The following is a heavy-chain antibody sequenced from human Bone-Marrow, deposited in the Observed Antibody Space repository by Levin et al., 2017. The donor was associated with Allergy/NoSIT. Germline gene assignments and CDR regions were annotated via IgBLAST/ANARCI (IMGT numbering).Heavy chain of an antibody. CDR3: AGFIRQPPAQFNWFDP. CDR1: GLSLTNGRMG. D-gene: IGHD6-25*01. Sequence: SGPTLVKPTETLTLTCSVSGLSLTNGRMGVTWIRQPPGRALEWLAHIFPNDEKSYLTSLKNRLTISKDISRSQVVLTMTNMDPVDTATYYCAGFIRQPPAQFNWFDPWGQGTLVTVSS. CDR2: IFPNDEK. J-gene: IGHJ5*02. V-gene: IGHV2-26*01.